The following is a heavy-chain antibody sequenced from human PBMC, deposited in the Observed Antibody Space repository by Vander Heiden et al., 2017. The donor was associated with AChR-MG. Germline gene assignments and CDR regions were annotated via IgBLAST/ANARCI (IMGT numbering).Heavy chain of an antibody. CDR3: AREGGEYSSSSGPPPSDY. D-gene: IGHD6-6*01. CDR2: ISSSSSYI. Sequence: EVQLVESGGGLVKPGGSLRLSCAASGFTFSSYSMNWVRQAPGKGLEWVSSISSSSSYIYYADSVKGRFTISRDNAKNSLYLQMNSLRAEDTAVYYCAREGGEYSSSSGPPPSDYWGQGTLVTVSP. V-gene: IGHV3-21*01. J-gene: IGHJ4*02. CDR1: GFTFSSYS.